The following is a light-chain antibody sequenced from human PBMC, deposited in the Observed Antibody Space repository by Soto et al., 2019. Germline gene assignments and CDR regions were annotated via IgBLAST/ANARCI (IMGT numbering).Light chain of an antibody. Sequence: DLQMTQSPSTLSASVGDRVTITCRASQSISSWLAWYQQKPGKAPKLLIYKASSLESGVPSRFSGSASGTEFTLTISSLQPDDFATYYCQQYNGYPWTFGQGTKVEIK. J-gene: IGKJ1*01. V-gene: IGKV1-5*03. CDR3: QQYNGYPWT. CDR1: QSISSW. CDR2: KAS.